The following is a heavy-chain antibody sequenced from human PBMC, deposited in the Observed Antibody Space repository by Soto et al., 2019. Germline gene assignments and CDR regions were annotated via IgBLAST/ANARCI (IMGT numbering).Heavy chain of an antibody. CDR3: AKHIAIFGVITRRAMDV. V-gene: IGHV3-30*18. CDR1: GFNFENYG. J-gene: IGHJ6*02. D-gene: IGHD3-3*01. CDR2: ISYDGSQK. Sequence: GGSLRLSCAASGFNFENYGIHWVRQAPSQGLEWVAFISYDGSQKFYGDSVRGRFTVNEDDSKNMVYLEMIDLRREDTALYYCAKHIAIFGVITRRAMDVWGQGTTVTVSS.